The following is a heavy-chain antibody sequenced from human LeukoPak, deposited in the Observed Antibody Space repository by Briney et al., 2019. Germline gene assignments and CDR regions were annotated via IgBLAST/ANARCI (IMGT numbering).Heavy chain of an antibody. V-gene: IGHV3-23*01. CDR2: ISGSGIST. CDR3: ARDPGRHYFDY. CDR1: GFTFSSYA. J-gene: IGHJ4*02. Sequence: GGSLRLSCAASGFTFSSYAMTWVRQAPGKGLEWVSGISGSGISTYYADSVKGRFTVSRDNSKNTLYLQMNGLRAEDTAVYFCARDPGRHYFDYWGQGTLVTVSP.